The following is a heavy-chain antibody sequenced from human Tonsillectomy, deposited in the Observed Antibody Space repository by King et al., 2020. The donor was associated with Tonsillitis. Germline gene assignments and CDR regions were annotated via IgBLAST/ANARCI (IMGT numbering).Heavy chain of an antibody. D-gene: IGHD4-17*01. Sequence: LQLQESGSGLVKPSQTLSLTCAVSGGSISSGGYSWSWIRQPPGKGLEWICYIYHRESPYYNPSLKSRVSISVDRSKNHLSLNLTSVTAADTAVYYCARDAGDYGMDVWGQGTTVTVSS. CDR1: GGSISSGGYS. J-gene: IGHJ6*02. CDR3: ARDAGDYGMDV. CDR2: IYHRESP. V-gene: IGHV4-30-2*01.